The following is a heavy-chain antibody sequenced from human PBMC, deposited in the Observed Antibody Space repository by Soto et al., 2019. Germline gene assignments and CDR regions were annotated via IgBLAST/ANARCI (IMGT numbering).Heavy chain of an antibody. V-gene: IGHV4-59*12. J-gene: IGHJ6*02. CDR3: VRERVGHSAMDV. D-gene: IGHD1-26*01. Sequence: QVQLQESGPGLVKPSETLSLMCTVSGGSITNYYWSWIRQSPAKGLEWIGYVSDSGSTKYNPSLKRRVTISVDTSKNQFSLKLTSLTAADTAVYYCVRERVGHSAMDVWGQGTTVTVSS. CDR2: VSDSGST. CDR1: GGSITNYY.